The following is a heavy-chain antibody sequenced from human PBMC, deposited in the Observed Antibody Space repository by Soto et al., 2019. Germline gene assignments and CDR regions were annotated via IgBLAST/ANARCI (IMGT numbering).Heavy chain of an antibody. V-gene: IGHV4-59*01. J-gene: IGHJ5*02. CDR1: GGSISSYY. CDR3: ASEGWLSPDFNWFDP. Sequence: SETLSLTCTVSGGSISSYYWSWIRQPPGKGLEWIGYIYYSGSTNYNPSLKSRGTISVDTSKNQFSLKLSSVTAADTAVYYCASEGWLSPDFNWFDPWGQGTLVTVSS. D-gene: IGHD3-22*01. CDR2: IYYSGST.